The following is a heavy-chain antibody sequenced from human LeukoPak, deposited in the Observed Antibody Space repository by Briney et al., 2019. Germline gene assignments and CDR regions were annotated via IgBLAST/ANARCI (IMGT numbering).Heavy chain of an antibody. CDR1: GFTFSNYN. J-gene: IGHJ4*02. D-gene: IGHD6-19*01. CDR3: ARLLSGWYLADY. CDR2: IASSSNTV. Sequence: GGSLRLSCAASGFTFSNYNMFWARQAPGKGLEWVSYIASSSNTVHYADSVKGRFTLSRDNAKSSLYLQMNSLRAEDTAIYYCARLLSGWYLADYWGQGTLVTVSS. V-gene: IGHV3-48*01.